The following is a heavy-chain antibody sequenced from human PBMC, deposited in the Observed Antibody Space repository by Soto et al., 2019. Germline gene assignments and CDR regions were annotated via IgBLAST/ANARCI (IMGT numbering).Heavy chain of an antibody. V-gene: IGHV1-18*01. D-gene: IGHD5-12*01. J-gene: IGHJ4*02. CDR1: GYTFTSYG. CDR2: INIYNGNT. CDR3: PRVNTTRGYDY. Sequence: QVQLVQSGAEVKKPGASVKVSCKASGYTFTSYGISWVRQAPGQGLEWMGWINIYNGNTNYAQKLQGRVTMTTDTSTSTAYVEMRSLRSDDTAMYYCPRVNTTRGYDYWGQGTLVTVSS.